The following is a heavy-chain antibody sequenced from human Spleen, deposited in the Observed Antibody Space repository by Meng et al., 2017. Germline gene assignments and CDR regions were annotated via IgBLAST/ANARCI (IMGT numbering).Heavy chain of an antibody. D-gene: IGHD4-17*01. CDR3: VHSEVTTYYFDY. CDR2: IYWNDDG. V-gene: IGHV2-5*01. J-gene: IGHJ4*02. Sequence: HITLQASGPNLVTPTQTPPLTLTFAWSLLFTYGVGVGWIRQPPGKAPEWLALIYWNDDGRYSPSLKSRLTITKDISRNQVVLTMTNMDPVDTATYYCVHSEVTTYYFDYWGQGILVTVSS. CDR1: WSLLFTYGVG.